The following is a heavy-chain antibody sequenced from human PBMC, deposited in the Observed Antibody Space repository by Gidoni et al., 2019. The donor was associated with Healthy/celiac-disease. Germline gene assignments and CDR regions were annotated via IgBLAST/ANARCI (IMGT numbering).Heavy chain of an antibody. CDR2: ISSSSSYI. V-gene: IGHV3-21*01. CDR3: ARDPGDSSSWYFDL. J-gene: IGHJ2*01. Sequence: EVQLVESGGGLVKPGGSLRLSCAASGFTFRSYSMNWVRQAPGKGLEWVLSISSSSSYIYYADSVKGRFTISRDNAKNSLYLQMNSLRAEDTAVYYCARDPGDSSSWYFDLWGRGTLVTVSS. CDR1: GFTFRSYS. D-gene: IGHD6-6*01.